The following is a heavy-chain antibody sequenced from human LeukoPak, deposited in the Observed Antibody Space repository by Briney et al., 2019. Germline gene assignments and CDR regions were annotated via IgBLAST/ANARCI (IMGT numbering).Heavy chain of an antibody. CDR3: AKGWSPSPPNYYYYALDV. D-gene: IGHD1-1*01. Sequence: GRSLRLFCAASGFTFSSYGIHWVRQAPGKGLEWVAVISYDGSNEYYEDSVKGRFTIYRDNSKNTLYLQMNSLRAEDTAVYYCAKGWSPSPPNYYYYALDVWGQGTTVTVSS. V-gene: IGHV3-30*18. J-gene: IGHJ6*02. CDR1: GFTFSSYG. CDR2: ISYDGSNE.